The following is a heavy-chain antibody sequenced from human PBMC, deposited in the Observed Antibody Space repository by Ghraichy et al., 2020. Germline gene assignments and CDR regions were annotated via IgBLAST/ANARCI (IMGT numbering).Heavy chain of an antibody. CDR1: GGSIISSSYY. CDR3: ARVDREQQQGGEY. J-gene: IGHJ4*02. D-gene: IGHD6-13*01. V-gene: IGHV4-39*01. CDR2: IYYSGST. Sequence: SETLSLTCTVSGGSIISSSYYWGWIRQPPGKGLEWIGSIYYSGSTYYNPSLKSRVTISVDTSKNQFSLKLSSVTAADTAVYYCARVDREQQQGGEYWGQGTLVTVSS.